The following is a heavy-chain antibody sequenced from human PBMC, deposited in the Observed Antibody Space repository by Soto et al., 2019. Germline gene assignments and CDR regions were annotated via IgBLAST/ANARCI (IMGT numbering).Heavy chain of an antibody. CDR1: GGSISSGGYS. J-gene: IGHJ3*02. D-gene: IGHD3-22*01. CDR3: ARGTYYYDSSGYYVDAFDI. Sequence: SETLSLTCAVSGGSISSGGYSWSWIRQPPGKGLEWIGYIYHSGSTYYNPSLKSRVTISVDRSKNQFSLKLSSVTAADTAVYYCARGTYYYDSSGYYVDAFDIWGQGTMVTVSS. CDR2: IYHSGST. V-gene: IGHV4-30-2*01.